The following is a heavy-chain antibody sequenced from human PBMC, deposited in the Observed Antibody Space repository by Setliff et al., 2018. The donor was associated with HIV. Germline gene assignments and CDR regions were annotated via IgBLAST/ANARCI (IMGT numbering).Heavy chain of an antibody. CDR3: ARHAFSGAWFGELLLPYLDT. CDR2: IYYGGTP. V-gene: IGHV4-39*01. CDR1: GASISNSAYY. D-gene: IGHD3-10*01. J-gene: IGHJ4*02. Sequence: SETLSLTCTVFGASISNSAYYWSWLRQSPGKGLEWLGTIYYGGTPYFNPTVASRVAISIETSQIQFTLQVASVTAADTAVYYCARHAFSGAWFGELLLPYLDTWGQGILVTVSS.